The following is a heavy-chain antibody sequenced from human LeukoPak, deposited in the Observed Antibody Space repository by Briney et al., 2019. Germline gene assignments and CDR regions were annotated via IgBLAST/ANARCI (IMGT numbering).Heavy chain of an antibody. V-gene: IGHV3-21*01. CDR2: ISSSSSYI. CDR3: ANSPKALGYCSSTSCYG. D-gene: IGHD2-2*01. CDR1: GFTFSSYS. J-gene: IGHJ4*02. Sequence: PGGSLRLSCAASGFTFSSYSMNWVRQAPGKGLEWVSSISSSSSYIYYADSVKGRFTISRDNAKNSLYLQMNSLRAEDTAVYYCANSPKALGYCSSTSCYGWGQGALVTVSS.